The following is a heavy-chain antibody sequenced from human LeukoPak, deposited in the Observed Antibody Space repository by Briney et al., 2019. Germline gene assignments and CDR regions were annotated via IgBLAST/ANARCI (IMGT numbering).Heavy chain of an antibody. CDR1: GFTVSSNY. CDR3: ARDLGYCTNGVCHTRFDY. CDR2: IYSDGST. J-gene: IGHJ4*02. Sequence: GGSLRLSCAASGFTVSSNYMSWVRQAPGKGLEWVSVIYSDGSTSYADSVKGRFTISRDNSKNTLYLQMNSLRAEDTAVYYCARDLGYCTNGVCHTRFDYWGQGTLVAVSS. D-gene: IGHD2-8*01. V-gene: IGHV3-53*01.